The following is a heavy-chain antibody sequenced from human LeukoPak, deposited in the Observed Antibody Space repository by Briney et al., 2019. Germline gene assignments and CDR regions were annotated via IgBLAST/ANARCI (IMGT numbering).Heavy chain of an antibody. V-gene: IGHV1-2*06. J-gene: IGHJ5*02. CDR3: ARASSSSYDNWFDP. Sequence: EASVKVSCKASGYTFTGYYMRWVRQAPGQGLEWMGRINPNSGGTNYAQKFQGRVTMTRDTSISTAYMELSSLRSEDTAVYYCARASSSSYDNWFDPWGQGTLVTVSS. CDR2: INPNSGGT. CDR1: GYTFTGYY. D-gene: IGHD6-6*01.